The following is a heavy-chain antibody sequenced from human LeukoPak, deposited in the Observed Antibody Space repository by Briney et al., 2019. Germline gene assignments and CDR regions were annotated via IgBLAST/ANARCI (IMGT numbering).Heavy chain of an antibody. Sequence: SVKVSCKASGGTFSSYAISWVRQAPGQGLEWMGRIIPIFGIANYAQKLQGRVTITADKSTSTAYMELSSLRSEDTAVYYCARETRRITIFGVVHYYYYGMDVWGQGTTVTVSS. CDR2: IIPIFGIA. V-gene: IGHV1-69*04. CDR3: ARETRRITIFGVVHYYYYGMDV. J-gene: IGHJ6*02. D-gene: IGHD3-3*01. CDR1: GGTFSSYA.